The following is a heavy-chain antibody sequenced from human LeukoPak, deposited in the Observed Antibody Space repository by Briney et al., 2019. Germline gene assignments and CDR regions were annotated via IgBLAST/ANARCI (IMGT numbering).Heavy chain of an antibody. CDR1: GFTFSSYG. D-gene: IGHD3-22*01. Sequence: PGRSLRLSCAASGFTFSSYGMHWVRQAPGKGLEWVAAIWYDGSNKYYADSVKGRFTISRDNSKNTLYLQMNSLRAEDTAVYYCAKGSYDSSGYYWDYWGQGTLVTVSS. J-gene: IGHJ4*02. CDR2: IWYDGSNK. CDR3: AKGSYDSSGYYWDY. V-gene: IGHV3-33*06.